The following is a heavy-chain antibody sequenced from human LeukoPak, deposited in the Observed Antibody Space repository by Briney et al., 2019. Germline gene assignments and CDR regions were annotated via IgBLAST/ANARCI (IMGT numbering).Heavy chain of an antibody. J-gene: IGHJ4*02. CDR3: AKTPLVFDY. V-gene: IGHV3-23*01. Sequence: PGGSLRLSCAASGFTFSSYAMSWVRQAQGKGLEWVPPIGGSGGSTYYADSVKGRFTISRDNSKNTLYLQMNSLRAEDTAVYYFAKTPLVFDYWGQGTLVTVSS. CDR1: GFTFSSYA. CDR2: IGGSGGST. D-gene: IGHD2-2*01.